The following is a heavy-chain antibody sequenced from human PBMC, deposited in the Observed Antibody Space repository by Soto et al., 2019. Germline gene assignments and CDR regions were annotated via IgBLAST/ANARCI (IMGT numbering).Heavy chain of an antibody. V-gene: IGHV4-34*01. CDR2: INHSGGT. CDR1: GLSCCRYC. D-gene: IGHD1-26*01. CDR3: ARLRWEQPSVFDY. J-gene: IGHJ4*02. Sequence: NXSLAFACDGLSCCRYCLMCIRKPPVKGLEWIGEINHSGGTNYNTSIKSRVTISVDTSKNQFSMKLSSVTDADKAVFYCARLRWEQPSVFDYWGQGTLVTVYS.